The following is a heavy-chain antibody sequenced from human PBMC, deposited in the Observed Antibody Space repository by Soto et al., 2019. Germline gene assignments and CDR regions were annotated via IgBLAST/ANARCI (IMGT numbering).Heavy chain of an antibody. Sequence: GGSLRLSCAASGFTVSSNYMSWVRQAPGKGLEWVSVIYSGGSTYYADSVKGRFTISRDNSKNTLYLQMNSLRAEDTAVYYCAREALSFPYYYYYMDVWGKGTTVTVSS. J-gene: IGHJ6*03. CDR2: IYSGGST. CDR3: AREALSFPYYYYYMDV. D-gene: IGHD6-6*01. CDR1: GFTVSSNY. V-gene: IGHV3-66*01.